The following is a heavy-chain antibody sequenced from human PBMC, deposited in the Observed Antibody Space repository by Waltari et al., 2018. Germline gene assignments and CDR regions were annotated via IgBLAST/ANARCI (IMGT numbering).Heavy chain of an antibody. Sequence: QVQLQQSGPEPVKPSQTLSLTCDISGDSISSNGVAWNWIRQSPSRGLEWLGRTYYRSKWYNDYAVSVKSRITINPDTSKNQFSLQLNSVTPDDTALYYCARGRNSGFDYWGQGTLVTVSS. CDR1: GDSISSNGVA. D-gene: IGHD2-15*01. CDR2: TYYRSKWYN. V-gene: IGHV6-1*01. J-gene: IGHJ4*02. CDR3: ARGRNSGFDY.